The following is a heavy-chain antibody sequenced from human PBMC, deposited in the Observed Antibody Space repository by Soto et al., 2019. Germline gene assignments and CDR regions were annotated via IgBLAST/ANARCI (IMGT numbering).Heavy chain of an antibody. CDR3: ARGPYSGSWFDP. J-gene: IGHJ5*02. Sequence: ASVKVSCKASGYTFTSYDINWVRQATGQGLEWMGWMNPNSGNTGYAQKFQGRVTMARNTSISTAYMELSSLRSEDTAVYYCARGPYSGSWFDPWGQGTLVTVSS. V-gene: IGHV1-8*01. CDR1: GYTFTSYD. D-gene: IGHD3-10*01. CDR2: MNPNSGNT.